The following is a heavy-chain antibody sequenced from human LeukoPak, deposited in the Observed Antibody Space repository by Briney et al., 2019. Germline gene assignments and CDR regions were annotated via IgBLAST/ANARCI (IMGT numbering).Heavy chain of an antibody. J-gene: IGHJ4*02. D-gene: IGHD3-9*01. CDR3: AKDRSTYNVLTCYQDY. Sequence: PRGSLRLSCAVSGFTFSRYGMHWVRQAPGKGPEWVALISYDGGNKDYVDSVKGRFTVSRDNSRNTLYLQLNRLRSEDTAVYYCAKDRSTYNVLTCYQDYWGQGTLVTVSS. CDR2: ISYDGGNK. CDR1: GFTFSRYG. V-gene: IGHV3-30*18.